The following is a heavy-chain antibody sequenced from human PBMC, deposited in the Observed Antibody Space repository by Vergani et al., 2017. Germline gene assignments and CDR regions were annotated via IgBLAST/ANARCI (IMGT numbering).Heavy chain of an antibody. J-gene: IGHJ4*02. D-gene: IGHD1-26*01. CDR1: GFTFSSYS. Sequence: EVQLVESGGGLVKPGGSPRLSCAASGFTFSSYSMNWVRQAPGKGLEWVSSISSSSSYIYYADSVKGRFTISRDNAKNSMYLQMNSLRAEDTAVYYCARESSGSWAKAPPSDYWGQGTLVTVSS. CDR2: ISSSSSYI. V-gene: IGHV3-21*01. CDR3: ARESSGSWAKAPPSDY.